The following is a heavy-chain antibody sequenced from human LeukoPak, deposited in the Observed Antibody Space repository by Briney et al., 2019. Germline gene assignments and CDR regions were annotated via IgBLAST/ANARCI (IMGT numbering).Heavy chain of an antibody. CDR1: GYTFTGYY. CDR2: INPNSGGT. D-gene: IGHD3-9*01. CDR3: ARSPHILTGENFDY. J-gene: IGHJ4*02. V-gene: IGHV1-2*02. Sequence: ASVKVSCKASGYTFTGYYMHWVRQAPGQGLEWMGWINPNSGGTNYAQKFQGRVTITADKSTSTAYMELSSLRSDDTALYYCARSPHILTGENFDYWGQGTLVTVSS.